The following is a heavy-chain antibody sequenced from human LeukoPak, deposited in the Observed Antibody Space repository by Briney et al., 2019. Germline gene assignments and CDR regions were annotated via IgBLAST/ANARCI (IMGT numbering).Heavy chain of an antibody. CDR3: ASSYYDSSGYCPINDY. J-gene: IGHJ4*02. D-gene: IGHD3-22*01. CDR2: INWNGGST. CDR1: GFTFDDYG. Sequence: GGSLRLSCAASGFTFDDYGMSWVRQAPGKGLEWVSGINWNGGSTGYADSVKGRFTISRDNAKNSLYLQMNSLRAEDTALYYCASSYYDSSGYCPINDYWGQGTLVTVSS. V-gene: IGHV3-20*04.